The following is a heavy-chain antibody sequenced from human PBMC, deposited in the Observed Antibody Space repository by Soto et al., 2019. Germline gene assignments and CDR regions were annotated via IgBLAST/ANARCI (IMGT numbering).Heavy chain of an antibody. V-gene: IGHV6-1*01. J-gene: IGHJ6*02. D-gene: IGHD7-27*01. CDR3: ARSSNWGRGYYYYYGMDV. CDR2: TYYRSKWYN. Sequence: QSPTLSLPCAISGDRVSSNSAAWNWIRPSPSRGLEWLGRTYYRSKWYNDSAVSVKSRITINPDTSKNQFSLQLNSVTPEDTAVYYCARSSNWGRGYYYYYGMDVWGQGTTVTVSS. CDR1: GDRVSSNSAA.